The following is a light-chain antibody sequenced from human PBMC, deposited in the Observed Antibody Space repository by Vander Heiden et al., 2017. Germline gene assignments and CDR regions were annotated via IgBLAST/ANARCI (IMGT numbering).Light chain of an antibody. V-gene: IGKV2-28*01. CDR3: MQYLQSWT. CDR2: IGC. J-gene: IGKJ1*01. CDR1: QSHRNRSEYYY. Sequence: IVMTQSPLSLSVTPGEPASISCRYSQSHRNRSEYYYLDWYLQKPGQHPQILIYIGCDRASGVPDRCSGSGAGTDFTLKISKVEDEDAGVYYCMQYLQSWTFGPGTKVEIK.